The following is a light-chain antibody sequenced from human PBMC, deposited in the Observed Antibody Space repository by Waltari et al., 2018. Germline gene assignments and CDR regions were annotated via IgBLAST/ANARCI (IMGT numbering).Light chain of an antibody. J-gene: IGLJ3*02. CDR2: VNSDGSH. CDR3: QTGGHGTWV. CDR1: SGHSSNV. Sequence: QLVLTQSPSASASLGASVKLTCTLSSGHSSNVIAWHQQQPEEGPRYLMKVNSDGSHSKGYGIPDRFSGSSSGAERYLTISSLQSEDEADYYCQTGGHGTWVFGGGTKLTVL. V-gene: IGLV4-69*01.